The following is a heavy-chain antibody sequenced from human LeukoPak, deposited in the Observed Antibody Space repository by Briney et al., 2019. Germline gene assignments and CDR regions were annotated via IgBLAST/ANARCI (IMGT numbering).Heavy chain of an antibody. D-gene: IGHD6-13*01. J-gene: IGHJ5*02. CDR1: GFTFSSYW. Sequence: GGSLRLSCAASGFTFSSYWMHWVRQAPGKGLVWLSRVNSDGNITTYADSVKGRFTISRDNSKNTLYLQMNSLRAEDTAVYYCAKKSRQQLVLGWFDPWGQGTLVTVSS. CDR3: AKKSRQQLVLGWFDP. CDR2: VNSDGNIT. V-gene: IGHV3-74*01.